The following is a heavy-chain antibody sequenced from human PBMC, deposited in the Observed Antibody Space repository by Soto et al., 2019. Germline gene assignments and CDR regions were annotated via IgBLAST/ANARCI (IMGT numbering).Heavy chain of an antibody. V-gene: IGHV3-74*01. CDR1: GVALSSYW. Sequence: PGGSLRLSCAASGVALSSYWMQWVRQAPGKGLVWVSRISSDGSITTNADSVKGRFTISRDNAKNTLYLQMNSLRAEDTAVYYCVREAMPACSSTSCLRSGDYWGQGTLVTVSS. J-gene: IGHJ4*02. CDR2: ISSDGSIT. CDR3: VREAMPACSSTSCLRSGDY. D-gene: IGHD2-2*01.